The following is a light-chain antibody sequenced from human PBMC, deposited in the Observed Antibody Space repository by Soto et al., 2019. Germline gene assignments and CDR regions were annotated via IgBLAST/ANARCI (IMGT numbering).Light chain of an antibody. V-gene: IGKV3-11*01. CDR3: QQRSNWPST. CDR2: DAS. J-gene: IGKJ2*01. Sequence: EIVLTQSPATLSLSPGERATLSCRASQSVSSSLAWYQQNPGQAPRLLIYDASNRATDIPARFTGSGSGTDFTLTISSLEPEDFAVYYCQQRSNWPSTFGQGTKLEIK. CDR1: QSVSSS.